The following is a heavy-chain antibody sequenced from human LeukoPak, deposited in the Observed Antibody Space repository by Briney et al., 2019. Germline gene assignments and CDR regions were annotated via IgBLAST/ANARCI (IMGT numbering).Heavy chain of an antibody. J-gene: IGHJ4*02. CDR2: ISGSGGST. V-gene: IGHV3-23*01. Sequence: KPGGSLRLSCAASGFTFSSYAMSWVRQAPGKGLEWVSAISGSGGSTYYADSGKGRFTISRDNSKNTLYLQMNSLRAEDTAVYYCAKSYSSGWNYFDYWGQGTLVTVSS. D-gene: IGHD6-19*01. CDR3: AKSYSSGWNYFDY. CDR1: GFTFSSYA.